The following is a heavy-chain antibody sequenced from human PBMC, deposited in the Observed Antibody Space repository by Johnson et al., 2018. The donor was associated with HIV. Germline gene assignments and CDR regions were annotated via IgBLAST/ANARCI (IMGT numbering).Heavy chain of an antibody. CDR2: INWNSGSI. D-gene: IGHD2-8*02. V-gene: IGHV3-20*04. Sequence: VHLVESGGGVVRPGGSLRLSCAASGFNFDDYAMSWVRQVPGKGLEGVSGINWNSGSIGYADSVKGRFTISRDNAKNSLYLQMNSLRAEATAFYYCAARYCPPIRAALAMWGQGTMVTVSS. CDR1: GFNFDDYA. CDR3: AARYCPPIRAALAM. J-gene: IGHJ3*01.